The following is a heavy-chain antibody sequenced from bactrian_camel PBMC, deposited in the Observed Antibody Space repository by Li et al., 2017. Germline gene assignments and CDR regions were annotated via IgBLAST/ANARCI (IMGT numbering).Heavy chain of an antibody. D-gene: IGHD1*01. CDR2: ICSIA. Sequence: DVQLVESGGDSVQPGGSLRLSCVASGFPFSANHMSWVRQPPGKEREGVASICSIAVYVASVKGRFNVTHTSAENTVFLKMSSLKTDDTAVYYCAAKGQMLSVAGCRTQGTQVTVS. CDR1: GFPFSANH. J-gene: IGHJ4*01. V-gene: IGHV3S40*01.